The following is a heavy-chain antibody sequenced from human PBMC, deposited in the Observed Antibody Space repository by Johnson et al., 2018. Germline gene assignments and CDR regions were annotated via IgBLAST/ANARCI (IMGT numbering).Heavy chain of an antibody. Sequence: QVQLVQSGGGLVKPGGSLRLSCADSGFTFSDYYMSWIRQAPGKGLEWVSYISSSGSTIYYADSVKGRFTISRDNSKNTLDLQMNSLRAEDTAVYYCARELGTMIASFDIWGQGTMVTVSS. J-gene: IGHJ3*02. V-gene: IGHV3-11*04. CDR3: ARELGTMIASFDI. D-gene: IGHD3-22*01. CDR2: ISSSGSTI. CDR1: GFTFSDYY.